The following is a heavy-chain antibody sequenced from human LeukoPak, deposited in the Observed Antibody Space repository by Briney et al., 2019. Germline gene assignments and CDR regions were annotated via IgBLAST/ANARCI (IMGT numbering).Heavy chain of an antibody. V-gene: IGHV3-74*01. Sequence: PGGSLRLSCAVSGFTFSSYWMYWVRQAPGKGLVWVSRLNGNGDSTNYEDSVKGRFTISRDNAKNTLYLQMNSLRAEDTAVYYCARAGEGLLAYSFDIWGQGTMVTVSS. D-gene: IGHD1-26*01. CDR3: ARAGEGLLAYSFDI. CDR2: LNGNGDST. CDR1: GFTFSSYW. J-gene: IGHJ3*02.